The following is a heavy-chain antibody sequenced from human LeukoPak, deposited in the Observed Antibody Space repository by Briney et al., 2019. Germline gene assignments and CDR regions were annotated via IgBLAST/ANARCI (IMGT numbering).Heavy chain of an antibody. D-gene: IGHD3-10*01. CDR2: INQDGGEK. J-gene: IGHJ4*02. CDR3: ARDADSGSD. CDR1: GFTFSSYW. V-gene: IGHV3-7*01. Sequence: PGGSLRLSCAASGFTFSSYWMTWVRQAPGKGLEWVANINQDGGEKYYVGSVKGRFTISRDNAKNSLYLQMNSLRAEDTAVCYCARDADSGSDWGQGTLVTVSS.